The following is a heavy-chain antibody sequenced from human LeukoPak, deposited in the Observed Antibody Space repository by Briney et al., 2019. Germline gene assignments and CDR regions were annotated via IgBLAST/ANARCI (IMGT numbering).Heavy chain of an antibody. Sequence: PGGSLRLSCAASGFTFSSYSMNWVRQAPGKGLEWVSSISSSSSYIYYADSVKGRFTISRDNAKNSLYLQMNSLRAEDTAVYYCAREPSYDYVWGTKHFDYWGQGTLVTVSS. J-gene: IGHJ4*02. D-gene: IGHD3-16*01. CDR1: GFTFSSYS. CDR2: ISSSSSYI. CDR3: AREPSYDYVWGTKHFDY. V-gene: IGHV3-21*01.